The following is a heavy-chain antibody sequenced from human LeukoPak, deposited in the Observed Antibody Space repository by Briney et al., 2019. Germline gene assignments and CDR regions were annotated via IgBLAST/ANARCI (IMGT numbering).Heavy chain of an antibody. CDR3: AKGTTYYYDSSGSEGFDY. CDR1: GFTFSSYA. CDR2: IIGSGDST. V-gene: IGHV3-23*01. J-gene: IGHJ4*02. D-gene: IGHD3-22*01. Sequence: PGGSLRLFCAASGFTFSSYAMSWVRQAPGKGLECVSAIIGSGDSTYYADSVKGRFTISRDNSKNTLYLQMTSLRAEDTAVYYCAKGTTYYYDSSGSEGFDYWGQGTLVTVSS.